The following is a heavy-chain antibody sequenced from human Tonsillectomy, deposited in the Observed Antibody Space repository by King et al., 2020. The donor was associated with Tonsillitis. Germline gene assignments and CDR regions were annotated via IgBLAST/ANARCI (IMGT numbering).Heavy chain of an antibody. CDR1: GFTFSSYS. Sequence: VQLVESGGGLVQPGGSLRLSCAASGFTFSSYSINWVRQAPGKGLEWVSYISSSSSTIYYADSVKGRFTISRDNAKNSLYLQMNSLRAEDTAVYYCARECFGSGTYYNPPTGMDVWGQGTTVTVSS. CDR2: ISSSSSTI. D-gene: IGHD3-10*01. J-gene: IGHJ6*02. CDR3: ARECFGSGTYYNPPTGMDV. V-gene: IGHV3-48*01.